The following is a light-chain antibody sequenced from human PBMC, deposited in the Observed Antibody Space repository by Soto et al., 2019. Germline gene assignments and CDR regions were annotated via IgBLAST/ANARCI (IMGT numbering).Light chain of an antibody. Sequence: DIPMTQSPSSMSASVGHRVTITCRASQSISSYLNWYHQKPGKAHNPLIYAAFSLQSGVPSKFSGSGSGTDFTLTISSLQPEDFATYYCLQGYRSPFTFGPGTKVDIK. V-gene: IGKV1-39*01. J-gene: IGKJ3*01. CDR1: QSISSY. CDR2: AAF. CDR3: LQGYRSPFT.